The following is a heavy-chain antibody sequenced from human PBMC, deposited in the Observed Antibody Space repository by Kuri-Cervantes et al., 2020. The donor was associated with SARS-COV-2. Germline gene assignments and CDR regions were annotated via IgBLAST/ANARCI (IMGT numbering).Heavy chain of an antibody. CDR2: ISAYNGNT. V-gene: IGHV1-18*01. J-gene: IGHJ5*02. CDR3: AREGCSSTSCYSAWFDP. CDR1: GYTFTSYG. Sequence: ASVKVSCKASGYTFTSYGISWVRQAPGQGLEWMGWISAYNGNTNYAQKFQGRVTMTRDTSISTAYMELSRLRSDDTAVYYCAREGCSSTSCYSAWFDPWGQGTLVTVSS. D-gene: IGHD2-2*01.